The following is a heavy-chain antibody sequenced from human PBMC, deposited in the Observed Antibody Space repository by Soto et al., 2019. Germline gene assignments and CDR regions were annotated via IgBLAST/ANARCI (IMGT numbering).Heavy chain of an antibody. V-gene: IGHV1-2*02. CDR3: ARGALTVANXFDP. CDR1: GYTFTDYY. J-gene: IGHJ5*02. Sequence: ASVKVSCNASGYTFTDYYINWVRQAPGQGLEWMGLMNPNNGVTNYAQKFQGSVTMTRDTSISTAYMDLSRLRSDDTALYYCARGALTVANXFDPWGQGTQVTVXS. D-gene: IGHD6-19*01. CDR2: MNPNNGVT.